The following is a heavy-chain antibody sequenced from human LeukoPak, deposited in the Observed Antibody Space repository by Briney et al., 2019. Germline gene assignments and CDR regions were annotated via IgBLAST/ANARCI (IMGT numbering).Heavy chain of an antibody. D-gene: IGHD3-10*01. CDR3: ARLVRGVPLYYFDY. Sequence: GGSLRLSCAASGFTFSSYSMNWVRQAPGKGPEWVSSISSSSSYIYYADSVKGRFTISRDNAKNSLYLQMNSLRAEDTAVYYCARLVRGVPLYYFDYWGQGTLVTVSS. CDR1: GFTFSSYS. V-gene: IGHV3-21*01. J-gene: IGHJ4*02. CDR2: ISSSSSYI.